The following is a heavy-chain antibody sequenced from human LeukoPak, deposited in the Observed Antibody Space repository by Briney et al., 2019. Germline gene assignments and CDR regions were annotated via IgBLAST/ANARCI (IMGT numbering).Heavy chain of an antibody. CDR3: ARHAAAAAYFDY. CDR1: GFTFSSYE. V-gene: IGHV3-48*03. D-gene: IGHD6-13*01. CDR2: ISSSGGTI. J-gene: IGHJ4*02. Sequence: GGSLRLSCAASGFTFSSYEMNWVRQTPGKGLEWLSYISSSGGTIYYADSVKGRFTISRDNAKNSLYLQMNSLRAEDTAVYYCARHAAAAAYFDYWGQGTLVTVSS.